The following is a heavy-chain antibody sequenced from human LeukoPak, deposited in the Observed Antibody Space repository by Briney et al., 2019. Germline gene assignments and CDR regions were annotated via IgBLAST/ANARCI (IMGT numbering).Heavy chain of an antibody. D-gene: IGHD6-13*01. CDR1: GGTFSSYA. CDR2: IIPIFGTA. Sequence: SVKVSCKASGGTFSSYAISWVRQAPGQGLEWMGGIIPIFGTANYAQKFQGRVTITADESTSTAYMELSSLRSEDTAVYYCARDPEGHYSSSWYGYYYYYGMDVWGQGTTVTASS. V-gene: IGHV1-69*13. CDR3: ARDPEGHYSSSWYGYYYYYGMDV. J-gene: IGHJ6*02.